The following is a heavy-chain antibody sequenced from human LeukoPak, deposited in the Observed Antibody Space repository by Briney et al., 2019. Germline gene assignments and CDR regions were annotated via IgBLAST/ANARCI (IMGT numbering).Heavy chain of an antibody. CDR1: GYTFTGYY. Sequence: GASVKVSCKASGYTFTGYYMHWVRQAPGQGLEWMGRIIPIFGTANYAQKFQGRVTITTDESTSTAYMELSSLRSEDTAVYYCARGIPYSSGWYIDYWGQGTLVTVSS. J-gene: IGHJ4*02. V-gene: IGHV1-69*05. CDR3: ARGIPYSSGWYIDY. D-gene: IGHD6-19*01. CDR2: IIPIFGTA.